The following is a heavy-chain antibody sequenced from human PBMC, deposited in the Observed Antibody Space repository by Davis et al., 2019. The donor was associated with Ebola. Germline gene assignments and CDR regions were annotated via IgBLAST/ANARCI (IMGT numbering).Heavy chain of an antibody. J-gene: IGHJ4*02. CDR2: ISSTGTAI. CDR3: ARGFRRVDY. CDR1: GFIFSTHN. D-gene: IGHD3-10*01. Sequence: GGSLRLSCAASGFIFSTHNMNGVRQAPGKGLEWVSYISSTGTAIYYADSVKGRFTISRDDAKNSLYPQMNSLTDEDTAVYFCARGFRRVDYWGQGTLVTVSS. V-gene: IGHV3-48*02.